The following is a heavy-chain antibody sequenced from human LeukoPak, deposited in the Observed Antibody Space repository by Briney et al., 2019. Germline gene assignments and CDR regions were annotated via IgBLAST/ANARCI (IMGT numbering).Heavy chain of an antibody. Sequence: GGSLRLSCAASGFTFDDYGMSWVRQAPRKGLEWVSGINWNGGSTGYADSVKGRFTISRDNAKNSLYLQMNSLRAEDTALYHCARDHYYDSSGYSPWGQGTLVTVSS. CDR1: GFTFDDYG. J-gene: IGHJ5*02. V-gene: IGHV3-20*01. D-gene: IGHD3-22*01. CDR2: INWNGGST. CDR3: ARDHYYDSSGYSP.